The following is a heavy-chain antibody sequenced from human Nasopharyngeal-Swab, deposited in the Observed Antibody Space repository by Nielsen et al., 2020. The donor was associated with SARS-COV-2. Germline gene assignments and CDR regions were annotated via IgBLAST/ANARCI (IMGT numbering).Heavy chain of an antibody. J-gene: IGHJ5*02. Sequence: WMRQPPGKGLEWIGYIYYSGSTNYNPSLKSRVTISVDTSKNQFSLKLSSVTAADTAVYYCARERIAARLPDRWFDPWGQGTLVTVSS. V-gene: IGHV4-59*01. CDR2: IYYSGST. CDR3: ARERIAARLPDRWFDP. D-gene: IGHD6-6*01.